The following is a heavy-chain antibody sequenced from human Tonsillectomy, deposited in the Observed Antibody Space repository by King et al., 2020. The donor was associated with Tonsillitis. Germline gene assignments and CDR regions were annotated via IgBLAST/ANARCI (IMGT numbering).Heavy chain of an antibody. Sequence: LQLQESGPGVVKPSETLSLTCTVSGGSISTSDQYWAWIRQPPGKGLEWIGYMYNTGTTFYNPSLKSRITISGGTSENRFSLKLSSVTAADTAVYFCARYVSGSFDYWVQGALVTVSS. CDR2: MYNTGTT. V-gene: IGHV4-39*01. CDR1: GGSISTSDQY. D-gene: IGHD1-26*01. CDR3: ARYVSGSFDY. J-gene: IGHJ4*02.